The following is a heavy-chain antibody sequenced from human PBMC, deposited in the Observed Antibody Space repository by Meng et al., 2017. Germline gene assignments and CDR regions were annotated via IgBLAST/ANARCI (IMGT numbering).Heavy chain of an antibody. CDR3: ARSDWFDP. CDR2: IKPDGTMT. V-gene: IGHV3-74*01. J-gene: IGHJ5*02. CDR1: GFTFRNYW. Sequence: VGGSGGWLFQSGASLRPSCTAYGFTFRNYWMNWVRQAPGKGLVWVSRIKPDGTMTVYADSVKGRFTISRDNAKNTLYLQMNSLRSDDTAVYYCARSDWFDPWGQGTLVTVSS.